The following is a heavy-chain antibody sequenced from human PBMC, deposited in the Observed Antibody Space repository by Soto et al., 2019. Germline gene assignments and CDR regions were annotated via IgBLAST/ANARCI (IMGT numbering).Heavy chain of an antibody. V-gene: IGHV3-74*01. CDR3: ARGAKGQWLVDY. CDR1: GFTFNSYW. Sequence: EVQLVESGGGLVQPGGSLRLSCAGSGFTFNSYWLHWVRQAPGKGLVWVSRVNMDGSTTTYADSVKGRFTISSDNAKNTVYLQMNSLRADDTAVYYCARGAKGQWLVDYWGQGTPVTFAS. CDR2: VNMDGSTT. D-gene: IGHD6-19*01. J-gene: IGHJ4*02.